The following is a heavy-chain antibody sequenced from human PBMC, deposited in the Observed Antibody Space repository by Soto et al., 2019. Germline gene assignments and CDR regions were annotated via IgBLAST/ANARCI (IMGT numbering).Heavy chain of an antibody. Sequence: SETLSLTCTVSGGFISSYYWSWIRQPPGKGLEWIGYIYYSGSTYYNPSLKSRVTISVDTSKNQFSLKLSSVTAADAAVYYCARVSYDSSGYPDFDYWGPGTLVTVSS. J-gene: IGHJ4*02. CDR2: IYYSGST. D-gene: IGHD3-22*01. V-gene: IGHV4-30-4*01. CDR3: ARVSYDSSGYPDFDY. CDR1: GGFISSYY.